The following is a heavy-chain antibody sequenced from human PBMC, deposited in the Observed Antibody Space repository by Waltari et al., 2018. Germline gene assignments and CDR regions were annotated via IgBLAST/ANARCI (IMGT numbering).Heavy chain of an antibody. CDR2: IIPILGIA. CDR3: ARDPIEGERDRSDFDY. Sequence: QVQLVQPGAEVKKPGSSVKVSCKASGGTFSSYTISWVRQAPGQGLEWMGRIIPILGIANYAQKFQGRVTITADKSTSTAYMELSSLRSEDTAVYYCARDPIEGERDRSDFDYWGQGTLVTVSS. V-gene: IGHV1-69*08. CDR1: GGTFSSYT. J-gene: IGHJ4*02.